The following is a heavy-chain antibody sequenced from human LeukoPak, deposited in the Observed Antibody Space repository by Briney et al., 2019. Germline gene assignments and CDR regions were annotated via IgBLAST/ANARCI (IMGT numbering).Heavy chain of an antibody. V-gene: IGHV3-23*01. D-gene: IGHD4-11*01. J-gene: IGHJ4*02. CDR3: ARSVPDYTRFDY. CDR1: GFTFSDYA. CDR2: FKTNSGQV. Sequence: GGSLRLSCVASGFTFSDYAMNWVSQAPGKGLEWVSTFKTNSGQVYHAESVRGRFTISRDNSKNTVYLQMSSLRAEDTALYYCARSVPDYTRFDYWGQGALVTVSP.